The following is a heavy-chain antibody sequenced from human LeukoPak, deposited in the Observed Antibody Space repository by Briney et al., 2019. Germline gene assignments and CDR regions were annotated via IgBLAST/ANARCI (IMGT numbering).Heavy chain of an antibody. CDR1: GGTFSSYA. V-gene: IGHV1-69*05. J-gene: IGHJ6*03. CDR2: IIPIFGTA. Sequence: SVKVSCNASGGTFSSYAISWVRQAPGQGLEWMGGIIPIFGTANYAQKFQGRVTITTDESTSTAYMELSSLRSEDTAVYYCARVQEGGAGHYYYYYMDVWGKGTTVTVSS. CDR3: ARVQEGGAGHYYYYYMDV. D-gene: IGHD1-14*01.